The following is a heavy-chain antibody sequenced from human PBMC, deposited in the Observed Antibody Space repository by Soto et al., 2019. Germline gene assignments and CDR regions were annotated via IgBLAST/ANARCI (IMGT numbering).Heavy chain of an antibody. V-gene: IGHV1-3*01. J-gene: IGHJ5*02. CDR3: TRDPGRSWFDP. Sequence: ASVKVSCKAAGYTFTIYTLQWLRQAPGQRLEWMGWINPGNGDTKYSQTFQGRVTITSDTSASTAYMELSSLRSEDTAVYYCTRDPGRSWFDPWGQGTLVTVSS. CDR2: INPGNGDT. CDR1: GYTFTIYT. D-gene: IGHD3-10*01.